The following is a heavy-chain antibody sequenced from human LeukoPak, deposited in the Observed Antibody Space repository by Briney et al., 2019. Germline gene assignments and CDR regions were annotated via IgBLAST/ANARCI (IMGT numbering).Heavy chain of an antibody. V-gene: IGHV4-38-2*02. D-gene: IGHD6-13*01. CDR1: GYSISSGYY. CDR3: ARQYSSWATAWYFDL. J-gene: IGHJ2*01. Sequence: PSETLSLTCTVSGYSISSGYYWGWIRQPPGKGLEWIGSIYHSGSTYYNPSLKSRVTISVDTSKNQFSLKLSSVTAADTAVYYCARQYSSWATAWYFDLWGRGTLVTVSS. CDR2: IYHSGST.